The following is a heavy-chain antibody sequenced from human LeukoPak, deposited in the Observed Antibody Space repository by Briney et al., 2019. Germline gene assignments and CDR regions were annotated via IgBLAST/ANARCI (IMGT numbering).Heavy chain of an antibody. CDR2: IYYSGST. CDR3: ARASGGYYDSSGFQH. J-gene: IGHJ1*01. Sequence: SETLSLTCTVSGGSISSYYWSWIRQPPGKGLEWIGYIYYSGSTNYNPSLKSRVTISVGTSKNQFSLKLSSVTAADTAVYYCARASGGYYDSSGFQHWGQGTLVTVSS. V-gene: IGHV4-59*01. CDR1: GGSISSYY. D-gene: IGHD3-22*01.